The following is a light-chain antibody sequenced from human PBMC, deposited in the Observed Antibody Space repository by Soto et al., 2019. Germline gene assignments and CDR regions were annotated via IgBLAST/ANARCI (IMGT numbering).Light chain of an antibody. CDR3: QQLNSYVFD. CDR1: QDVSRY. CDR2: AAS. J-gene: IGKJ3*01. V-gene: IGKV1-9*01. Sequence: DIQLTQSPSFLSASVGDRVTITCRASQDVSRYLAWYQQKPGKAPNLLIYAASTLRSGVPSRFSGSGSETEFTLTISSLQPEDFATYYCQQLNSYVFDFGTGTKVDIQ.